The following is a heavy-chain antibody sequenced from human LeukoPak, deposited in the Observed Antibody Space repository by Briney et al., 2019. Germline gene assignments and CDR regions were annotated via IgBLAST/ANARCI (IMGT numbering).Heavy chain of an antibody. CDR2: INHSGST. Sequence: MPSETLSLTCAVYGGSFSGYYWSWIRQPPGKGLEWIGEINHSGSTNYNPSLKSRVTISVDTSKNQFSLKLSSVTAADTAVYYCARGARVGATDTGHDYWGQGTLVTVSS. D-gene: IGHD1-26*01. CDR3: ARGARVGATDTGHDY. V-gene: IGHV4-34*01. CDR1: GGSFSGYY. J-gene: IGHJ4*02.